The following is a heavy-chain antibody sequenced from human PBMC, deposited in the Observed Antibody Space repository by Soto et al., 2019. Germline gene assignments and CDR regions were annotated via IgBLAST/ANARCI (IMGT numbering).Heavy chain of an antibody. CDR1: GFTFDDYA. Sequence: GGSLRLSCAASGFTFDDYAMHWVRQAPGKGLEWVSGISWNSGSIGYADSVKGRFTISRDNAKNSLYLQMNSLRAEDTALYYCAKAICSGCLDAFDIWGQGTMVTVSS. CDR3: AKAICSGCLDAFDI. J-gene: IGHJ3*02. V-gene: IGHV3-9*01. CDR2: ISWNSGSI. D-gene: IGHD6-19*01.